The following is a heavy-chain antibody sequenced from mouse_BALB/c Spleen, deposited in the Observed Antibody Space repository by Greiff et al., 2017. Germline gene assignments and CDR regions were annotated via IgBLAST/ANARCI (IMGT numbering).Heavy chain of an antibody. Sequence: EVKLMESGGGLVQPGGSLKLSCAASGFTFSSYGMSWVRQTPDKRLELVATINSNGGSTYYPDSVKGRFTISRDNAKNTLYLQMSSLKSEDTAMYYCARISNYGPGRDAMDYWGQGTSVTVSS. CDR2: INSNGGST. V-gene: IGHV5-6-3*01. CDR3: ARISNYGPGRDAMDY. J-gene: IGHJ4*01. CDR1: GFTFSSYG. D-gene: IGHD1-1*02.